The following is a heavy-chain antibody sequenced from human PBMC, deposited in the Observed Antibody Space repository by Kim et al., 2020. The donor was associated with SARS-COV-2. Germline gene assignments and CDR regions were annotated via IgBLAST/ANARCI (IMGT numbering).Heavy chain of an antibody. Sequence: GGSLRLSCGASGFTFNDSAMHWVRRASGKGLEWVARIRSKVNGSASADSVSVRGSFTISRDDSRHTAYLQMNSTKTADTAVYDCTRAPGTTLAAGDSFD. J-gene: IGHJ3*02. V-gene: IGHV3-73*01. D-gene: IGHD1-1*01. CDR2: IRSKVNGSAS. CDR3: TRAPGTTLAAGDSFD. CDR1: GFTFNDSA.